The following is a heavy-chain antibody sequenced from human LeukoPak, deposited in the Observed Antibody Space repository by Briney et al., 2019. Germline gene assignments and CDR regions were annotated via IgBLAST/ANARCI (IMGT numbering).Heavy chain of an antibody. CDR2: INPNSGGT. Sequence: ASVKVSCTTSGYSFTDYYMHWVRQAPGQGLEWMGWINPNSGGTSSAQKFQGRVTMTRDTSISTVYMEVSWLTSDDTAIYYCARADRLHGGPYLIGPWGQGTLVTVSS. V-gene: IGHV1-2*02. CDR1: GYSFTDYY. J-gene: IGHJ5*02. D-gene: IGHD2-21*01. CDR3: ARADRLHGGPYLIGP.